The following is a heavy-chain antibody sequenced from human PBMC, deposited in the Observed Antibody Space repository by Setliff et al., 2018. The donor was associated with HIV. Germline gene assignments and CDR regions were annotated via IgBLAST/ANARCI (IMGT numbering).Heavy chain of an antibody. CDR1: RRTFSEDA. D-gene: IGHD3-10*01. CDR2: IIHILGTA. CDR3: ARPRLYGTALDL. J-gene: IGHJ5*02. Sequence: SVKVSCKTSRRTFSEDAINWVRQAPGEGLEWVGGIIHILGTADYADSVKGRFTLSRDNTKNTLYLQMDSLRPEDTAVYYGARPRLYGTALDLWGQGTLVTVSS. V-gene: IGHV1-69*10.